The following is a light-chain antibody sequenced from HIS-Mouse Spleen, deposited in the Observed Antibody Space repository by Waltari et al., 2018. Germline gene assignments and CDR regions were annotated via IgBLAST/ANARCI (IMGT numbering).Light chain of an antibody. CDR2: DNN. CDR3: GTWDSSLSAAV. Sequence: QSVLTQPPSVSAAPGQKVTISCSGRSSNIGNNYVSCYQQLPGTAPKLLIYDNNKRPSGIPDRFSGSKSGTSATLGITGLQTGDEADYYCGTWDSSLSAAVFGGGTQLTAL. CDR1: SSNIGNNY. J-gene: IGLJ7*02. V-gene: IGLV1-51*01.